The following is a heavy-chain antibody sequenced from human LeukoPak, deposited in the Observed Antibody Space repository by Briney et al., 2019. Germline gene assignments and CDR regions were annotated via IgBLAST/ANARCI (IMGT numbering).Heavy chain of an antibody. CDR3: AKIPSLQPWLIYYFDY. Sequence: GGSLRLSCAASGFTFSSYAMSWVRQAPGKGLEWVSAISGSGGSTYYADSVKGRFTISRDNSKNTLYLQMNSLRAEDTAVYYCAKIPSLQPWLIYYFDYWGQGTLVTVSS. CDR1: GFTFSSYA. CDR2: ISGSGGST. D-gene: IGHD5-18*01. J-gene: IGHJ4*02. V-gene: IGHV3-23*01.